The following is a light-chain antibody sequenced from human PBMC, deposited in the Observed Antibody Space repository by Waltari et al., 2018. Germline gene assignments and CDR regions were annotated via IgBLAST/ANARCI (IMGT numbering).Light chain of an antibody. CDR2: CAS. CDR1: SILYSSNNKNY. J-gene: IGKJ2*01. Sequence: SILYSSNNKNYLAWYQQKPGQAPKLLIYCASTRESGVPDRFSGSGSGTDFTLTISSLQAEDVAVYHCQQYYSSPPTFGQGTKLEIK. V-gene: IGKV4-1*01. CDR3: QQYYSSPPT.